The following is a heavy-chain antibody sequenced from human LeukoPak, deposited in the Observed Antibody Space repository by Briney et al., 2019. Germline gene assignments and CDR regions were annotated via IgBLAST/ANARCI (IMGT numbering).Heavy chain of an antibody. D-gene: IGHD5-24*01. CDR2: ISYDGSNK. Sequence: SGGSLRLSCAASGFTFSSHAMHWVRQAPGKGLKWVAVISYDGSNKYYADSVKGRFTISRDNSKNTLYLQMNSLRPEDTAVLYCARDSQDGNNTLGVDYWGQGTLVAVSS. CDR3: ARDSQDGNNTLGVDY. J-gene: IGHJ4*02. V-gene: IGHV3-30*04. CDR1: GFTFSSHA.